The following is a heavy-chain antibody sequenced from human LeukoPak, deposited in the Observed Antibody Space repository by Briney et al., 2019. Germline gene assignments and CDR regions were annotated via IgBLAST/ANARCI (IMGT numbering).Heavy chain of an antibody. CDR1: GGTFSSYA. D-gene: IGHD2-2*01. CDR3: ARVESPAAMYYYGMDV. J-gene: IGHJ6*02. CDR2: IIPILGIA. V-gene: IGHV1-69*04. Sequence: GASVKVSCKASGGTFSSYAISWVRQAPGQGLEWMGRIIPILGIANYAQKFQGRVTITADKSTSTAYMELSSLRSEDTAVYYCARVESPAAMYYYGMDVWGQGTTVTVSS.